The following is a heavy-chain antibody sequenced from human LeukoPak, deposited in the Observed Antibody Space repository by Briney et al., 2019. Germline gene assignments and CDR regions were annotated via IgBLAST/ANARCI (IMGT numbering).Heavy chain of an antibody. CDR1: GGSISSYY. CDR3: ARAIPDYYDSSGYDAFDI. Sequence: ETLSLTCTVSGGSISSYYWSWVRQAPGKGLEWVSGINWNGGSTGYADSVKGRFTISRDNAKNSLYLQMNSLRAEDTALYYCARAIPDYYDSSGYDAFDIWGQGTMVTVSS. CDR2: INWNGGST. D-gene: IGHD3-22*01. V-gene: IGHV3-20*04. J-gene: IGHJ3*02.